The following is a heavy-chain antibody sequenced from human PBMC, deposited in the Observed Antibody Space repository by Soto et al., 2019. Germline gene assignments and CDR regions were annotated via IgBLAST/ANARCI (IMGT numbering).Heavy chain of an antibody. Sequence: SETLSLTCTVSCGSIINGSYYWTWIRHHPRKGLEWIGYISYRGNTYYNPSLKSRLTISVDTSKNQFSLTLNSMTAADTAIYYCARERAVVGTGWFDPWGQGTLVTVSS. CDR1: CGSIINGSYY. CDR3: ARERAVVGTGWFDP. D-gene: IGHD6-19*01. J-gene: IGHJ5*02. V-gene: IGHV4-31*03. CDR2: ISYRGNT.